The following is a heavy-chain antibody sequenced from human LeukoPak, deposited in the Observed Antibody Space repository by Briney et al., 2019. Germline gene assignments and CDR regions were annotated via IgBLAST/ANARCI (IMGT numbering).Heavy chain of an antibody. Sequence: SETLSLTCTVSGGSISSGGYYWSWIRQHPGKGLEWIGYIYYSGSTYYNPSLKSRVTISVDTSKNQFSLKLSSVTAADTAVYYCARWELLHNWFDPWGQGTLVTVSP. CDR2: IYYSGST. D-gene: IGHD1-26*01. J-gene: IGHJ5*02. V-gene: IGHV4-31*03. CDR1: GGSISSGGYY. CDR3: ARWELLHNWFDP.